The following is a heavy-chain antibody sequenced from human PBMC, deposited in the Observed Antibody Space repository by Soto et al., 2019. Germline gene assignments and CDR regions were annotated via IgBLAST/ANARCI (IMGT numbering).Heavy chain of an antibody. CDR1: GGSMSSYY. D-gene: IGHD3-16*01. J-gene: IGHJ4*02. Sequence: QVQLQESGPGLVKPSETLSLTCTVSGGSMSSYYWSWIRQPPGKGLEWIGYIYYSGSTNYNPSLRSRVTISVDTSKNPSALKLNSVSAADTAVDYCARRWGGALDYWGQGTLVTVSS. CDR3: ARRWGGALDY. CDR2: IYYSGST. V-gene: IGHV4-59*08.